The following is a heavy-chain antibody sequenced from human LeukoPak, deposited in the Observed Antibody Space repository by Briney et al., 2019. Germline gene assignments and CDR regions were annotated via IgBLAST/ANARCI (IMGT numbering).Heavy chain of an antibody. J-gene: IGHJ6*02. CDR2: ISWNSGSI. CDR1: GFTFDDYA. CDR3: AKGPLADYYYYGMDV. V-gene: IGHV3-9*01. Sequence: GGSLRLSCAASGFTFDDYAMHWVRQAPGKGLEWVSGISWNSGSIGYADSVKGRFTISRDNAKNSLYLQMNSQRAEDTALYYCAKGPLADYYYYGMDVWGQGTTVTVSS. D-gene: IGHD2-15*01.